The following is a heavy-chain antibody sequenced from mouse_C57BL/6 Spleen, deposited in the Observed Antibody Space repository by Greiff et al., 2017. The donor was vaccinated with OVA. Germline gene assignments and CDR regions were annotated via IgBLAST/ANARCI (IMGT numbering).Heavy chain of an antibody. V-gene: IGHV1-52*01. Sequence: QVQLQQPGAELVRPGSSVKLSCKASGYTFTSSWMPWVKQRPIQGLEWIGNIDPSDSETHYNQKFKDKATLTVDKSSSTAYMQLSSLTSEDSAVYYCATGTGAMDYWGQGTSVTVSS. D-gene: IGHD4-1*01. CDR3: ATGTGAMDY. CDR1: GYTFTSSW. CDR2: IDPSDSET. J-gene: IGHJ4*01.